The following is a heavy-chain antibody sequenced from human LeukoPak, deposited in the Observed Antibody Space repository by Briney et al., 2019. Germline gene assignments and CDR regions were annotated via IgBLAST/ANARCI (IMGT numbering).Heavy chain of an antibody. J-gene: IGHJ4*02. Sequence: GASVKVSCKVSGYTLTELSMHWVRQAPGQGLEWMGWINPNSGGTNYAQKFQGRVTMTRDTSISTAYMELSRLRSDDTAVYYCARTPLWELWSLDYWGQGTLVTVSS. CDR2: INPNSGGT. V-gene: IGHV1-2*02. D-gene: IGHD1-26*01. CDR1: GYTLTELS. CDR3: ARTPLWELWSLDY.